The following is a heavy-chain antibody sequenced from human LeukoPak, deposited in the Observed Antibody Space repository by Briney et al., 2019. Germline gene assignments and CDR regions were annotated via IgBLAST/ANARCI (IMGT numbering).Heavy chain of an antibody. CDR2: IYYDGSNT. D-gene: IGHD3-10*01. V-gene: IGHV3-30*02. CDR1: GLTFGSYG. Sequence: GGSLRLSCAASGLTFGSYGMHWVRQAPGKGLEWVTYIYYDGSNTYYADSVKGRFTISRDNSKNTLSLQMSSLRTEDTAVYYCAKDLDYYGSAGMDVWGQGTTVTVSS. CDR3: AKDLDYYGSAGMDV. J-gene: IGHJ6*02.